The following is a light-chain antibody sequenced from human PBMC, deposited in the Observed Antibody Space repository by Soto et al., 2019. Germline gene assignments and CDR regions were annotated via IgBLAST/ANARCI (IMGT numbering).Light chain of an antibody. CDR1: PADGYNF. J-gene: IGLJ2*01. CDR3: SSYRSTSTHVL. Sequence: QSVLTQPATVSGSLGQSVTISCSATPADGYNFVSWYQQHPGETPKLIIYDGSKRPSGVSNRFSGSKSGNTASLTISGLQAEDEADDYCSSYRSTSTHVLFGGGTKLTVL. V-gene: IGLV2-14*02. CDR2: DGS.